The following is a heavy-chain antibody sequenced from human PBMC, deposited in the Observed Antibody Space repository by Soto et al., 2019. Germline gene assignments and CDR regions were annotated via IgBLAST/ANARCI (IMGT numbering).Heavy chain of an antibody. V-gene: IGHV3-73*01. D-gene: IGHD3-10*01. Sequence: GGSLRLSCAASWFTFSGSAMHWVRQASGKGLEWVGRIRSKANSYATAYAASVKGRFTISRDDSKNTAYLQMNSLKTEDTAVYYCTRLGSYYYGSGSSKGPFDYWGQGTLVTVSS. CDR1: WFTFSGSA. J-gene: IGHJ4*02. CDR2: IRSKANSYAT. CDR3: TRLGSYYYGSGSSKGPFDY.